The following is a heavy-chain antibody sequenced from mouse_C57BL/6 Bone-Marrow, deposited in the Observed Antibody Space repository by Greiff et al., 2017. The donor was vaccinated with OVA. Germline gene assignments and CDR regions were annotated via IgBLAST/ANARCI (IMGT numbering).Heavy chain of an antibody. CDR2: IYPGDGDT. J-gene: IGHJ3*01. CDR3: ARGQLRLRTWFAY. V-gene: IGHV1-82*01. D-gene: IGHD3-2*02. Sequence: VQLQQSGPELVKPGASVKISCKASGYAFSSSWMNWVKQRPGKGLEWIGRIYPGDGDTNYNGKFKGKATLTADKSSSTAYMQLSSLTSEDSAVYFCARGQLRLRTWFAYWGQGTLVTVSA. CDR1: GYAFSSSW.